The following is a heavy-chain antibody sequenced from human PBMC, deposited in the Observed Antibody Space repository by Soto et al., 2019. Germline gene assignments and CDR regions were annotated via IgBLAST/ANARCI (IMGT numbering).Heavy chain of an antibody. Sequence: HPGGTLRLSCEASGFTVSTTYMNWVRQAAGMGLEWVSVIYSDGTTYYADAVKGRFTIYRDNSQNTVYLQMSSLRAEDTAVYYCAKERGRLLRSFGTNYMDVWGKGTTVTVSS. J-gene: IGHJ6*03. D-gene: IGHD3-16*01. CDR2: IYSDGTT. V-gene: IGHV3-66*01. CDR3: AKERGRLLRSFGTNYMDV. CDR1: GFTVSTTY.